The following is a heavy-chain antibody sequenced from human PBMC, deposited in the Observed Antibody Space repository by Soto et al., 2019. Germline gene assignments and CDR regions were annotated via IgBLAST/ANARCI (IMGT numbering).Heavy chain of an antibody. CDR2: IIPIFGTP. V-gene: IGHV1-69*06. J-gene: IGHJ6*02. CDR1: GVTFSSYA. CDR3: ARRSEVVALVIGGSYYYGVDV. Sequence: QVQLVQSGAEVKKPGSSVKVSCKASGVTFSSYAFSWVRQAPGQGLEWMGGIIPIFGTPNYAQKFQGRVTINADKSTTTAYLELSSLTSEDTAVYYCARRSEVVALVIGGSYYYGVDVWGQGTTITVS. D-gene: IGHD1-26*01.